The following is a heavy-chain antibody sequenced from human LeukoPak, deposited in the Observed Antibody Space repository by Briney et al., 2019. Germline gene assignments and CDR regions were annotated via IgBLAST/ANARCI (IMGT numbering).Heavy chain of an antibody. CDR3: ARGGAGTAYYDWDFFRFDY. D-gene: IGHD5-12*01. Sequence: GASVKVSCKASGYTFTGYYMHWVRQAPGQGLEWMGWINPNSGGTSYAQRFQGRVTLTRDTSISTAYVELSRLRSGDTAVYYCARGGAGTAYYDWDFFRFDYWGQGTLVTVSS. J-gene: IGHJ4*02. CDR1: GYTFTGYY. V-gene: IGHV1-2*02. CDR2: INPNSGGT.